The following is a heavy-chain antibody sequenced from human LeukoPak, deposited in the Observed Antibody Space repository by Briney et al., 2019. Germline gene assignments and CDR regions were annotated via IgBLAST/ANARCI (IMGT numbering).Heavy chain of an antibody. CDR2: IIPIFGTA. Sequence: GASVKVSCKASGGTFSSYAISWVRQAPGQGLEWMGRIIPIFGTANYAQKFQGRVTITTDESTSTAYMELSSLRSEDTAVYYYARVGATAMADWGQGTLVTVSS. CDR1: GGTFSSYA. D-gene: IGHD5-18*01. J-gene: IGHJ4*02. V-gene: IGHV1-69*05. CDR3: ARVGATAMAD.